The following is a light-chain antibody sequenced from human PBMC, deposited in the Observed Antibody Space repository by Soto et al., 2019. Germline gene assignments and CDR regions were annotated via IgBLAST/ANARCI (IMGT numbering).Light chain of an antibody. V-gene: IGLV2-14*01. CDR1: SSDVGGYNF. Sequence: QSALTQPASVSGSPGQSITISCSGTSSDVGGYNFVSWYQHHPGKAPKLMIYEVSNRPSGVSNRFSGSKSGNTASLTISGLQAEDEADYYCSSYTSSSTLLVFGGWTKLTVL. J-gene: IGLJ2*01. CDR2: EVS. CDR3: SSYTSSSTLLV.